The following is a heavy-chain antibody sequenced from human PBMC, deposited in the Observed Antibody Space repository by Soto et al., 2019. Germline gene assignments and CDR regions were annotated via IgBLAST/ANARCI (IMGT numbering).Heavy chain of an antibody. D-gene: IGHD1-7*01. CDR2: IYPGDSDT. V-gene: IGHV5-51*01. J-gene: IGHJ3*02. Sequence: GESLKISCKGSGYSFTSYWICWVRQMPGKGLEWMGIIYPGDSDTRYSPSFQGQVTISADKSISTAYLQWSSLKASDTAMYYCARSTGTTYDAFDIWGQGTMVTVSS. CDR1: GYSFTSYW. CDR3: ARSTGTTYDAFDI.